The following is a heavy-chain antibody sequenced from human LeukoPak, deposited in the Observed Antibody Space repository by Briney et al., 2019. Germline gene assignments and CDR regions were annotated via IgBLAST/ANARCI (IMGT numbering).Heavy chain of an antibody. V-gene: IGHV3-30*04. CDR2: ISYDGSNK. J-gene: IGHJ4*02. CDR1: GFTFSSYA. CDR3: ARTSELLAFDY. D-gene: IGHD1-26*01. Sequence: GGSLRLSCAASGFTFSSYAMHWVRQAPGKGLEWVAVISYDGSNKYYADSVKGRFTISRDNSKNTLYLQMNSLRAEDTAVYYCARTSELLAFDYWGQGTLVTVSS.